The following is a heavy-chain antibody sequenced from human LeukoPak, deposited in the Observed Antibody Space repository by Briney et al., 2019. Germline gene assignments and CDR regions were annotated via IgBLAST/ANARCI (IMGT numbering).Heavy chain of an antibody. CDR3: ARGAFTMVRGNSPPPRRYYYYYYMDV. CDR1: GGSISSSSYY. CDR2: IYYSGST. Sequence: SETLSLTCTVSGGSISSSSYYWGWIRQPPGKGLEWIRSIYYSGSTYYNPSLMSRVTISVDTSKNQFFLKLSSVTAADTAVYYCARGAFTMVRGNSPPPRRYYYYYYMDVWGKGTTVTVSS. V-gene: IGHV4-39*07. D-gene: IGHD3-10*01. J-gene: IGHJ6*03.